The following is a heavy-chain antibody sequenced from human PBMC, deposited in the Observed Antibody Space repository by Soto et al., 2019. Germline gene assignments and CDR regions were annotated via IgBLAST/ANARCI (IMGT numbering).Heavy chain of an antibody. CDR2: ISYDGSNK. J-gene: IGHJ6*02. Sequence: SVSWRVAGGPSSSFGGRRIRQAKGKGLEWVAVISYDGSNKYYADSVKGRFTISRDNSKNTLYLQMNSLRAEDTAVYFCAKDISSQYPPHHGMGSPGEPTTVTV. CDR3: AKDISSQYPPHHGMGS. D-gene: IGHD6-13*01. CDR1: GGPSSSFG. V-gene: IGHV3-30*18.